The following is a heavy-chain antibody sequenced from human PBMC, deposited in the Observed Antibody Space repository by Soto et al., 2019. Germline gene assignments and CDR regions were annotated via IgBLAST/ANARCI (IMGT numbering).Heavy chain of an antibody. V-gene: IGHV4-34*01. Sequence: SETLSLTCAVYGGSFSGYYWSWIRQPPGKGLEWIGEINHSGSTNYNPSLKSRVTISVDTSKNQFSLKLSSVTAADTAVYYCARGREILEWSPAKYYFDYWGQGTLVTVSS. CDR3: ARGREILEWSPAKYYFDY. D-gene: IGHD3-3*01. CDR2: INHSGST. J-gene: IGHJ4*02. CDR1: GGSFSGYY.